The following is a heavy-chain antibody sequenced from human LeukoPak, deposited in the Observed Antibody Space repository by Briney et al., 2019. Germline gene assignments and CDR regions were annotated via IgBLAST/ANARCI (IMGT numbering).Heavy chain of an antibody. CDR2: IKQDGSDR. V-gene: IGHV3-7*03. CDR1: GLTFRYYW. CDR3: VRNLAVAGACFDS. Sequence: GESLRLSCAVSGLTFRYYWMSWVRRVPGSGVGRVAHIKQDGSDRNYVTSVRCRFTISRDNAESSLYLQMNSLRAEDTAVYYCVRNLAVAGACFDSWGQGTLVTVSS. D-gene: IGHD6-19*01. J-gene: IGHJ4*02.